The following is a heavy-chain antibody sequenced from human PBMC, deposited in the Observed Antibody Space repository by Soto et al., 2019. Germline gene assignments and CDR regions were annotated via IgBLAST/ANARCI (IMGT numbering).Heavy chain of an antibody. D-gene: IGHD1-7*01. J-gene: IGHJ3*02. CDR1: GGTFSSYA. Sequence: QVQLVQSGAEVKKPGSSVKVSCKASGGTFSSYAISWVRQAPGQGLEWMGGIIPIFGTANYAQKFQGRVTITADESTSTAYMELSSLRSEDTAVYYCAREIRITGTTWIPNHAFDIWGQGTMVTVSS. CDR3: AREIRITGTTWIPNHAFDI. V-gene: IGHV1-69*01. CDR2: IIPIFGTA.